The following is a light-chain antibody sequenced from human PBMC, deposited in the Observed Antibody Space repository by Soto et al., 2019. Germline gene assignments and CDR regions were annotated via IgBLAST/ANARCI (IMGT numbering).Light chain of an antibody. CDR1: QSVSSSY. Sequence: ETVLTQSPGTLSLSPGERATLSCRASQSVSSSYLAWYQQKPGQAPRLLIYDASSRATGIPDRFSGSGSGTDCTLTISRLEPEDFAVYYCQQYVRSPPSWTFDQGTKVEIK. CDR3: QQYVRSPPSWT. V-gene: IGKV3-20*01. CDR2: DAS. J-gene: IGKJ1*01.